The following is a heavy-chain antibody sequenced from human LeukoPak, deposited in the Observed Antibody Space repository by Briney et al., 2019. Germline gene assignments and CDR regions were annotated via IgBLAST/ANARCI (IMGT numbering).Heavy chain of an antibody. CDR2: INPNSGDT. J-gene: IGHJ4*02. CDR1: GYTFTSYY. D-gene: IGHD2-2*01. Sequence: ASVKVSCKASGYTFTSYYIHWVRQAPGQGLEWMGWINPNSGDTNYAQKFQGRVTMTRDTSISTAYMELYSLRSDDTAVYYCARDVEGCSSSSCSFDYWGQGTLVTVSS. CDR3: ARDVEGCSSSSCSFDY. V-gene: IGHV1-2*02.